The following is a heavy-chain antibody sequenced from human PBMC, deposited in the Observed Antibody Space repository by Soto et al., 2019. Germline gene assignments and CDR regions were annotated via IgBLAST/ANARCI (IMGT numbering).Heavy chain of an antibody. Sequence: VQLVESGGGVVQPGRSLRLSCAASGFTFSDYAMHWVRQAPGKGLEWVAVVSHDGRNTHYADYVKGRFTISRDSSKNTVSLEMTSLRAEDTAVYYCATGGRQWLVTSAFNYWGQGALVTVSS. V-gene: IGHV3-30*03. CDR2: VSHDGRNT. D-gene: IGHD6-19*01. J-gene: IGHJ4*02. CDR1: GFTFSDYA. CDR3: ATGGRQWLVTSAFNY.